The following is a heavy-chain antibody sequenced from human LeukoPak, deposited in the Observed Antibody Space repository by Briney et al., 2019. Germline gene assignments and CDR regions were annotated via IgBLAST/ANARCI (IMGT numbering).Heavy chain of an antibody. J-gene: IGHJ6*03. D-gene: IGHD4-11*01. V-gene: IGHV1-69*05. CDR1: GGTFSSYA. CDR2: IIPIFGTA. Sequence: GASVKVSCKASGGTFSSYAISWVRQAPGQGLEWMGGIIPIFGTANYAQKFQGRVTITTDESTSTAYTELSSLRSEDTAVYYCARDRGQLQLGDYYYYMDVWGKGTTVTVSS. CDR3: ARDRGQLQLGDYYYYMDV.